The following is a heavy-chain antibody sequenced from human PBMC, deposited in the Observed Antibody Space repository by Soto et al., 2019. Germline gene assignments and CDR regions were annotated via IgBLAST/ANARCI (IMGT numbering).Heavy chain of an antibody. Sequence: QITLKESGPTLVKPTQTLTLTCTFSGFSLSTTGVGVGWIRQPPRKAREWLALIFWDDDKRYSPSLKSRLTITKDTSKNQVVLTMTNMDPVDTGTYYCAHASGSPQWFDPWGQGTLVTVSS. V-gene: IGHV2-5*02. CDR2: IFWDDDK. CDR1: GFSLSTTGVG. CDR3: AHASGSPQWFDP. D-gene: IGHD3-10*01. J-gene: IGHJ5*02.